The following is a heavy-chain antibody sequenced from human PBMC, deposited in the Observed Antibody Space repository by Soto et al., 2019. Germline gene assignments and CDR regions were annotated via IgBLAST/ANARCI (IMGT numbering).Heavy chain of an antibody. J-gene: IGHJ3*02. CDR3: ARTRVVVIRSAFDI. CDR2: ISAYNGNT. D-gene: IGHD3-22*01. V-gene: IGHV1-18*01. CDR1: CYTFTSYG. Sequence: SVKVSFKASCYTFTSYGISWVRQAPGQGLEWMGWISAYNGNTNYAQKLQGRVTMTTDTSTSTAYMELRSLRSDDTAVYYCARTRVVVIRSAFDIWGQGTMVTV.